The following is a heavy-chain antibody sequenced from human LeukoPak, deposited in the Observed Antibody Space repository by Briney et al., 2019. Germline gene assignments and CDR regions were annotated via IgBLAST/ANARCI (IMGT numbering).Heavy chain of an antibody. D-gene: IGHD6-25*01. CDR3: AREGHSSGNYYYYYYYMDV. CDR1: GASISSYY. Sequence: SETLSLTCTVSGASISSYYWSWIRQPPGKGLEWIGYIYYSGSTNYNPSLKSRVTISVDTSKNQFSLKLSSVTAADTAVYYCAREGHSSGNYYYYYYYMDVWGKGTTVTVPS. J-gene: IGHJ6*03. CDR2: IYYSGST. V-gene: IGHV4-59*01.